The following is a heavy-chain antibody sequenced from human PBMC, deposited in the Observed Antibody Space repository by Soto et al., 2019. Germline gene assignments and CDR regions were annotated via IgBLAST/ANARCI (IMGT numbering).Heavy chain of an antibody. V-gene: IGHV2-5*02. J-gene: IGHJ4*02. CDR1: GFSLSTSGVG. CDR3: AHRPNCWSTSCFYFDY. CDR2: VYWDGEK. D-gene: IGHD2-2*01. Sequence: QITLKESGPTLVKPTQPLTLTCTFSGFSLSTSGVGVGWVRQPPGKALEWLAHVYWDGEKRYSPSLKSRLTRTKDTSKNQVVLTMTNVDPVDTATYYCAHRPNCWSTSCFYFDYWGQGILVTVSS.